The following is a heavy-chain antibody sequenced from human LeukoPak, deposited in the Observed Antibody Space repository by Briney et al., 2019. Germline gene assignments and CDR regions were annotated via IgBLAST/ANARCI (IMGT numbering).Heavy chain of an antibody. CDR2: XIPFFRTA. D-gene: IGHD3-9*01. Sequence: AXSXXRQAPXQGLXXXXXXIPFFRTANYARKFQGRVTITADESTSKDYMELRRLRSADRAVYYCASTRYFDWLLYGYPDYWGQGTLVTVSS. CDR3: ASTRYFDWLLYGYPDY. V-gene: IGHV1-69*01. J-gene: IGHJ4*02. CDR1: A.